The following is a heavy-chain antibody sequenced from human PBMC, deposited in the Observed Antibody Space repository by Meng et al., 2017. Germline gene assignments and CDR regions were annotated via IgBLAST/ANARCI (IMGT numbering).Heavy chain of an antibody. J-gene: IGHJ5*02. D-gene: IGHD6-19*01. V-gene: IGHV1-8*03. Sequence: QGPLVQSGAEGKEPGASVKVSCKASGYTFTSYDINWVRQATGQGLEWMGWMNPNSGNTGYAQKFQGRVTITRNTSISTAYMELSSLRSEDTAVYYCARGLAVAGTVFWFDPWGQGTLVTVSS. CDR1: GYTFTSYD. CDR3: ARGLAVAGTVFWFDP. CDR2: MNPNSGNT.